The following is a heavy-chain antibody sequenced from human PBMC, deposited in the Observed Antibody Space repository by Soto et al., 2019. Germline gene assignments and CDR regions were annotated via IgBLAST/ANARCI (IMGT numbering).Heavy chain of an antibody. CDR2: ISGSAGST. V-gene: IGHV3-23*01. Sequence: EVQLLESGGGLVQPGGSLRLSCAASGFTFSSYAMSWVRQAPGKGLEWVSAISGSAGSTYYADSVKGRFTISRDNSKNTLYLQMNSPRAEHTAVYYCAKDWYKWLPKGGWGMDVWGQGTTVTVSS. CDR3: AKDWYKWLPKGGWGMDV. CDR1: GFTFSSYA. J-gene: IGHJ6*01. D-gene: IGHD5-12*01.